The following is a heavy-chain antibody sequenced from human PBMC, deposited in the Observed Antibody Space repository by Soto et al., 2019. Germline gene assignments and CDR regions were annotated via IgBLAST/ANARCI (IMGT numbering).Heavy chain of an antibody. CDR2: ISYDGSNK. D-gene: IGHD4-17*01. V-gene: IGHV3-30*18. J-gene: IGHJ4*02. CDR3: AKKLDYGDYVARLHYFDY. Sequence: PGGSLRLSCAASGFTFSSYGMHWVRQAPGKGLEWVAVISYDGSNKYYADSVKGRFTISRDNSKNTLYLQMNSLRAEDTAVYYCAKKLDYGDYVARLHYFDYWGQGTLVTVSS. CDR1: GFTFSSYG.